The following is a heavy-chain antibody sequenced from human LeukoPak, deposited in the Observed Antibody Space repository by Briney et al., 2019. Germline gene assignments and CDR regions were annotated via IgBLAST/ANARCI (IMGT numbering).Heavy chain of an antibody. CDR3: AKGKRYPDY. V-gene: IGHV3-7*03. CDR1: GFTFSSYA. Sequence: GGSLRLSCAASGFTFSSYAMSWVRQAPGKGLGWVASLNLDGSDKYYVDSVKGRFTISRDNAKNSLYLQMDSLRVEDTAVYYCAKGKRYPDYWGQGTLVTVSS. D-gene: IGHD1-1*01. CDR2: LNLDGSDK. J-gene: IGHJ4*02.